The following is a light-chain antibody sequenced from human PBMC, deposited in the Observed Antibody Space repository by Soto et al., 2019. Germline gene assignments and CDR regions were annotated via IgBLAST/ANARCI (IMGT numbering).Light chain of an antibody. V-gene: IGKV3-15*01. CDR3: QHYFDRPLT. CDR1: RSIRSN. Sequence: TQSPAILSVSPGERATLSCRASRSIRSNLAWYQQIPGQAPRLLVYSASTRATGIPARFSGSGSGTEFTLTITSLQSEDFAVYYCQHYFDRPLTFGGGTKVDI. CDR2: SAS. J-gene: IGKJ4*01.